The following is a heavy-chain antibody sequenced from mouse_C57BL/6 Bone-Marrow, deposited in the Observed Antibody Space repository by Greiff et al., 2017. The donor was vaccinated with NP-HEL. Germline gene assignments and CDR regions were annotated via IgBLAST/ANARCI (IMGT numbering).Heavy chain of an antibody. CDR2: IYPSASAP. CDR1: GYTFTSYW. CDR3: ARGSSYYFDY. Sequence: QVQLQQPGAELVRPGSSVKLSCKASGYTFTSYWMDWVKQRPGQGLEWIGNIYPSASAPHSIPTFTDKATLTVATSSSTAYMQLSSLTSEDSAVYYCARGSSYYFDYWGQGTTLTVSS. J-gene: IGHJ2*01. V-gene: IGHV1-61*01. D-gene: IGHD1-1*01.